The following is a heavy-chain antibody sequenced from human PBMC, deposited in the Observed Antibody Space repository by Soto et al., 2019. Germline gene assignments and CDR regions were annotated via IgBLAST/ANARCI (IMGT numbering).Heavy chain of an antibody. CDR1: GYTFTSYG. V-gene: IGHV1-18*01. J-gene: IGHJ4*02. CDR2: ISAYNGNT. D-gene: IGHD3-3*01. Sequence: QVQLVQSGAEVKKPGASVKVSCKASGYTFTSYGISWVRQAPGQGLEWMGWISAYNGNTNYAQKLQGRVTMTTDTSTSTAYMELRSLRSDDTAVYYCARDENYDFWSGYSTFDYWGQGTLVTVSS. CDR3: ARDENYDFWSGYSTFDY.